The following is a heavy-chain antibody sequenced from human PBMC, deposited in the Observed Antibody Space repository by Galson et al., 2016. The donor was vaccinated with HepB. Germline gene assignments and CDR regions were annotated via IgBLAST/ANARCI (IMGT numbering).Heavy chain of an antibody. Sequence: QSGAEVKKPGESLRISCKGFGYSFTSYWIAWVRQMPGKGLEWMGTVDPSDSNTNYSPSFQGHVIISADQSINTANLQWSSLKASDTAMYYCARHWQFGGGGYNYYYTLDVWGQGTTVTVSS. CDR3: ARHWQFGGGGYNYYYTLDV. CDR1: GYSFTSYW. D-gene: IGHD3-3*01. J-gene: IGHJ6*02. V-gene: IGHV5-10-1*01. CDR2: VDPSDSNT.